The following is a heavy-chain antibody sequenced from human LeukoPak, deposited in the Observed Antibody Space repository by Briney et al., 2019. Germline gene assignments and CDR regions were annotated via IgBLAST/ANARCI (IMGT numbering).Heavy chain of an antibody. V-gene: IGHV3-30*02. CDR2: ILYDVTNK. J-gene: IGHJ4*02. CDR1: GFTFRNYV. CDR3: ATFPYYFDSSGSYYFDF. Sequence: GGSLRLSGAAPGFTFRNYVRHWVRQAPGKGLWGVAFILYDVTNKYYTDSVKGRFTISRDNSKHTLYLQMNSLRAEDTAVFYCATFPYYFDSSGSYYFDFWGQGTLVTVSS. D-gene: IGHD3-22*01.